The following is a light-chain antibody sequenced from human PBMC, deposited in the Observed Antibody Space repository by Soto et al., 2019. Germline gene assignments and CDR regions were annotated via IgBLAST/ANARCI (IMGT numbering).Light chain of an antibody. Sequence: ALTQPASVSGSPGQSITISCTGTSSDVGGYNYVSWYQQHPGKAPEFMIYDVSNRPSGVSNRFSGSKSGNTASLTISGLQAEDEADYYCSSYTTSNTRQIVFGTGTKVTVL. CDR2: DVS. CDR3: SSYTTSNTRQIV. V-gene: IGLV2-14*01. CDR1: SSDVGGYNY. J-gene: IGLJ1*01.